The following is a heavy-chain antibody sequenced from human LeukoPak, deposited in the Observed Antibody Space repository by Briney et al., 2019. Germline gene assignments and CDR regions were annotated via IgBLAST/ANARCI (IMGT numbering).Heavy chain of an antibody. D-gene: IGHD4-17*01. V-gene: IGHV3-23*01. CDR1: GLTFSNYA. J-gene: IGHJ3*01. CDR2: ITAGGGT. CDR3: AKEPNGDYVGAFDS. Sequence: PGGSLRLSCAASGLTFSNYAMTWVRQAPGKGLEWVSSITAGGGTSYTDSVKGRFTVYRDNSKNTLYLQMNSLRAGDTGLYYCAKEPNGDYVGAFDSWGQGTMVTVSS.